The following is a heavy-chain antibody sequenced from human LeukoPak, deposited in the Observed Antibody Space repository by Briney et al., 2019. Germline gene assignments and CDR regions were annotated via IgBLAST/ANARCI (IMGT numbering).Heavy chain of an antibody. CDR1: GFTFNSYN. CDR2: ISSSSSTI. Sequence: PGGSLRLSCAASGFTFNSYNMNWVRQAPGKGREWVSYISSSSSTIYYADSVKGRFTISRDNAKNSLYLQMNSLRDEDTAVYYCASLQASDYWGQGTLVTVSS. CDR3: ASLQASDY. V-gene: IGHV3-48*02. J-gene: IGHJ4*02.